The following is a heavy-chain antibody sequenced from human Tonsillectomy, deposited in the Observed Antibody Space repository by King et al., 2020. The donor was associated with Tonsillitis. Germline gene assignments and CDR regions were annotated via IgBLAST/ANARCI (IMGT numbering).Heavy chain of an antibody. CDR1: GGSIRSSTYY. CDR2: IYYSGST. V-gene: IGHV4-39*01. CDR3: ARRRTDYDFWSADAFDM. D-gene: IGHD3-3*01. Sequence: QLQESGPGLVKPSETLSLTCSVSGGSIRSSTYYWGWIRQPPGKGLEWIGSIYYSGSTYSNASLKSRVTISVDTSKSRVSLKLSSVTGADTAVYFCARRRTDYDFWSADAFDMWGRGTLVTVSS. J-gene: IGHJ3*02.